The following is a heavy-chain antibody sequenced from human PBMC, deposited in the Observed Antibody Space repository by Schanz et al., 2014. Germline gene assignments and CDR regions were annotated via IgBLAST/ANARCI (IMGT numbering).Heavy chain of an antibody. J-gene: IGHJ2*01. CDR1: GFTFSNNW. V-gene: IGHV3-74*02. CDR3: AKGQGAVINNWYFDL. Sequence: EVQLVESGGGLVQPGGSLRLSCAASGFTFSNNWMHWFRQGPGKGLSWVARIDGEGSDTRYADSVKGRFTISRDNSMNTLSLQMNGLSADDTAIYYCAKGQGAVINNWYFDLWGRGTLVTVSS. D-gene: IGHD2-21*01. CDR2: IDGEGSDT.